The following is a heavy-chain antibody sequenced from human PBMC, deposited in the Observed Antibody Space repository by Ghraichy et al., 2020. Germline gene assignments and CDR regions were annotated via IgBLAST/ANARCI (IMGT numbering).Heavy chain of an antibody. D-gene: IGHD4-17*01. J-gene: IGHJ6*02. V-gene: IGHV3-48*02. CDR1: EFTFSAYS. CDR2: ISSSSSTI. Sequence: GGSLRLSCAASEFTFSAYSMNWVRQAPGKGLEWVSYISSSSSTIYYADSVKGRFTVSRDNAKNSLYLQMNSLRDEDAAVYYCVREDSQTTVTYGGEIYYYYGRDVGGQGTTVTVSS. CDR3: VREDSQTTVTYGGEIYYYYGRDV.